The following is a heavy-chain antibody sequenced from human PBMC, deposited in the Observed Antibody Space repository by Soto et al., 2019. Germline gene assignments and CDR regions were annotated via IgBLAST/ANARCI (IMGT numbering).Heavy chain of an antibody. V-gene: IGHV1-69*01. D-gene: IGHD2-2*01. CDR2: IMPIFGTT. Sequence: QVQLVQSGAEVKKPGSSVKVSCKASGGTLSSYIFTWVRQAPGQGLEWMGGIMPIFGTTSYAQKFQGKVTLTADETTGTAYMELNGLRSEDTAMFYSAQDTVAPAAVGVRAFDVWGQGTMVTVSS. CDR3: AQDTVAPAAVGVRAFDV. CDR1: GGTLSSYI. J-gene: IGHJ3*01.